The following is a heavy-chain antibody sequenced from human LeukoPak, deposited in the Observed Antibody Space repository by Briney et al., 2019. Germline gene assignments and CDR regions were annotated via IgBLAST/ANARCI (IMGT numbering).Heavy chain of an antibody. CDR1: GFTFSNYG. Sequence: PGGSLRLSCAASGFTFSNYGMHWVRQPPGKGLEWVSSISSSSSYIYYADSVKGRFTISRDNAKNSLYLQMNSLRAEDTAVYYCARAPSMGGYVPYYFDYWGQGTLVTVSS. CDR3: ARAPSMGGYVPYYFDY. CDR2: ISSSSSYI. D-gene: IGHD5-12*01. J-gene: IGHJ4*02. V-gene: IGHV3-21*01.